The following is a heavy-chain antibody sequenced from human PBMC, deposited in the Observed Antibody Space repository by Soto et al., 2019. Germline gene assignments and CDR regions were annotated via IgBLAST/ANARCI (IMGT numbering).Heavy chain of an antibody. D-gene: IGHD2-2*01. CDR3: ARVVSIVVVPAAFYGMDV. V-gene: IGHV3-21*01. CDR1: GFTFSSYS. CDR2: ISSSSSYI. Sequence: PGGSLRLSCAASGFTFSSYSMNWVRQAPGKGLEWVSSISSSSSYIYYADSVKGRFTISRDNAKNSLYLQMNSLRAEDTAVYYCARVVSIVVVPAAFYGMDVWGQGTTVTVSS. J-gene: IGHJ6*02.